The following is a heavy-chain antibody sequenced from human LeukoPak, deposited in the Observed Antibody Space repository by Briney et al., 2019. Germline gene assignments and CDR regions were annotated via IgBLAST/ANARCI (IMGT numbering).Heavy chain of an antibody. Sequence: GASVKVSCKASGYTFTSYYMHWVRQAPGQGLEWMGIINPSGGSTSYAQKFQGRVTMTRDTSTSTVYMELSSLRSEDTAVYYCATAYCSSTSCYLWYFDYWGQGTLVTVSS. J-gene: IGHJ4*02. V-gene: IGHV1-46*01. CDR3: ATAYCSSTSCYLWYFDY. D-gene: IGHD2-2*01. CDR1: GYTFTSYY. CDR2: INPSGGST.